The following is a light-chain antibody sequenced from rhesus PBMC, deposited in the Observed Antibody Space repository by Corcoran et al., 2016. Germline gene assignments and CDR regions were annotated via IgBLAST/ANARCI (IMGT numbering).Light chain of an antibody. CDR3: CSYAGSYTYI. V-gene: IGLV2-32*01. Sequence: QSALTQPRSVSGAPGQSVTITCTGTSSDLGGYNYVSWYQQHPGTAPKLMQYEVSKRPSGVSDLFSGSKSGNTASLTISGLQAEDEADYYCCSYAGSYTYIFGAGTRLTVL. CDR2: EVS. CDR1: SSDLGGYNY. J-gene: IGLJ1*01.